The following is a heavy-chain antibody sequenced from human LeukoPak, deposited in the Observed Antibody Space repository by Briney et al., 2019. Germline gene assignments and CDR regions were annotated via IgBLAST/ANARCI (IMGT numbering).Heavy chain of an antibody. CDR3: ARGPRSGSGSYRFDY. CDR2: TNPSGGST. J-gene: IGHJ4*02. V-gene: IGHV1-46*01. CDR1: GYTFTSYY. Sequence: ASVKVSCKASGYTFTSYYMHWVRQAPGQGLEWMGITNPSGGSTSYAQKFQGRVTMTRDTSTSTVYMELSSLRSEDTAVYYCARGPRSGSGSYRFDYWGQGTLVTVSS. D-gene: IGHD3-10*01.